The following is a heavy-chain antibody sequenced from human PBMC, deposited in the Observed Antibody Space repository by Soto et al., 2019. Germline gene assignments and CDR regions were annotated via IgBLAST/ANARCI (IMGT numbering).Heavy chain of an antibody. CDR2: IYHGGSS. CDR1: GVYITSAGYS. J-gene: IGHJ4*02. Sequence: TLSLTCAVSGVYITSAGYSWSWIRQPPGRDLEWIGYIYHGGSSYYNPSLKSRVTMSVDRSKNQFSLTLTSVTAADTAVYFCARVREGYFDYWGQGILVRVSS. V-gene: IGHV4-30-2*01. CDR3: ARVREGYFDY.